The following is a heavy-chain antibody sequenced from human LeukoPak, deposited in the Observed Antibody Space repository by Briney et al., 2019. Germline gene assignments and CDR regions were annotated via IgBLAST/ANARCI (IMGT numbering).Heavy chain of an antibody. J-gene: IGHJ4*02. CDR1: GDSISSSTYY. D-gene: IGHD6-19*01. CDR2: IYHSGDT. CDR3: ARQSWVGSSGWRNEDTYYFDY. Sequence: PSETLSLTCTVSGDSISSSTYYWDWIRQSPGKGLEWIGSIYHSGDTSYNPPLKNRVTISVDTSKNQFSLRLTSVTATDTAIYYCARQSWVGSSGWRNEDTYYFDYWGQGALVTVSS. V-gene: IGHV4-39*01.